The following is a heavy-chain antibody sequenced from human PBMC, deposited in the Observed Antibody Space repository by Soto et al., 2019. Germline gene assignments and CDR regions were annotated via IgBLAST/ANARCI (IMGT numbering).Heavy chain of an antibody. Sequence: ASGEVSCKASGYTFINYCISWVRQAPGQGLEWLGWINTYSDRTNYAQEFQGRVSMTTEKSTSTVYMEPRSLRSGDTALYYCARDYTGRGYFDHWGQGSLVTVSS. CDR3: ARDYTGRGYFDH. V-gene: IGHV1-18*04. D-gene: IGHD2-8*02. CDR2: INTYSDRT. CDR1: GYTFINYC. J-gene: IGHJ4*02.